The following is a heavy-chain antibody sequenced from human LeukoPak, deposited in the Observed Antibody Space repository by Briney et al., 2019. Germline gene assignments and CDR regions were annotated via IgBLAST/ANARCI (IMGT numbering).Heavy chain of an antibody. CDR1: GFSVINNY. J-gene: IGHJ4*02. CDR2: IYSGGST. Sequence: PGGSLRLSCAASGFSVINNYMSWVRQAPGKGLEWVSVIYSGGSTYYADSVKGRFTISRDNSKNTLYLQMNSLRAEDTAVYYCAKDNCSSASCHRDYWGQGTLVTVSS. D-gene: IGHD2-2*01. CDR3: AKDNCSSASCHRDY. V-gene: IGHV3-53*01.